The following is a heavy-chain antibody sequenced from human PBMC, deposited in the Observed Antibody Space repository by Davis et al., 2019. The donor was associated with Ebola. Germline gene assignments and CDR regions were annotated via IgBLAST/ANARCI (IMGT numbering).Heavy chain of an antibody. J-gene: IGHJ5*02. CDR1: GYTFTNYD. CDR2: MNPNSGNT. D-gene: IGHD3-10*01. Sequence: ASVKVSCKASGYTFTNYDVHWVRQGTGQGLEWIGWMNPNSGNTGYGQKFQGRVTMTRNTSISTAYMELSSLTSEDTAVYYCARVRIATLVLDPWGQGTLVTVSS. CDR3: ARVRIATLVLDP. V-gene: IGHV1-8*01.